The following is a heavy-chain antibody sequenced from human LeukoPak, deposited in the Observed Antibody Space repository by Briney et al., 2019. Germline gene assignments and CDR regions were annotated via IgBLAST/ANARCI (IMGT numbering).Heavy chain of an antibody. CDR1: GFTFSSYA. V-gene: IGHV3-23*01. CDR3: AKEAPMVRGVKGYFDY. J-gene: IGHJ4*02. Sequence: PGGSLRLSCAASGFTFSSYAMSWVRQAPGKGLEWVSAISGSGGSTYYADSVKGRFTISRDNSKNTPYLQMNSLRAEDTAVYYCAKEAPMVRGVKGYFDYWGQGTLVTVSS. CDR2: ISGSGGST. D-gene: IGHD3-10*01.